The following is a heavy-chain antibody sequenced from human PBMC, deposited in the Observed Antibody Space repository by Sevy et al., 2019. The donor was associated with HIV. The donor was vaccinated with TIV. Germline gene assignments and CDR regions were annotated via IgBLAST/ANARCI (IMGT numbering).Heavy chain of an antibody. CDR2: IRSKAYGGTT. J-gene: IGHJ3*02. V-gene: IGHV3-49*03. CDR1: AFTFGDYA. D-gene: IGHD6-19*01. CDR3: TRPALGGWYLRAFDI. Sequence: GGSLRLSCTASAFTFGDYAMSWFRQAPGKGLEWVGFIRSKAYGGTTEYAASVKGRFTITRDDSKSIAYLQMNCLKTEDTAVYYFTRPALGGWYLRAFDIWGEGTMVTVSS.